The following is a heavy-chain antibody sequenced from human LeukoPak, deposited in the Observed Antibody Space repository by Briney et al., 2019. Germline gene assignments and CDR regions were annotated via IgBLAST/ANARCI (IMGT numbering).Heavy chain of an antibody. V-gene: IGHV1-18*01. CDR3: AREAPLYSGSYSTDY. CDR2: ISAYNGNT. J-gene: IGHJ4*02. D-gene: IGHD1-26*01. Sequence: APVKVSCKASGYTFTSYGISWVRQAPGQGLEWMGWISAYNGNTNYAQKLQGRVTMTTDTSTSTAYMELRSLRSDDTAVYYCAREAPLYSGSYSTDYWGQGTLVTVSS. CDR1: GYTFTSYG.